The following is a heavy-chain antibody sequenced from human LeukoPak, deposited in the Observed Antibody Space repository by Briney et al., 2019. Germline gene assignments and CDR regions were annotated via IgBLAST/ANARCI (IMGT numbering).Heavy chain of an antibody. CDR3: VRDRDSTGYYDY. CDR2: INSDGSST. CDR1: GFTFSSYW. Sequence: GGSLRLSCAASGFTFSSYWMHWVRQAPGKGLVWVSRINSDGSSTSYADSVKGRFTISRDNSKNTLYLQTNSLRAEDTALYYCVRDRDSTGYYDYWGQGTLVTVSS. V-gene: IGHV3-74*01. J-gene: IGHJ4*02. D-gene: IGHD3-22*01.